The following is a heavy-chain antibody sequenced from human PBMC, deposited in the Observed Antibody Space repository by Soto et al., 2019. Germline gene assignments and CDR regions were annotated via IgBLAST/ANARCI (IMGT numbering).Heavy chain of an antibody. CDR2: TFSRGSA. D-gene: IGHD1-7*01. V-gene: IGHV4-4*09. CDR1: GDSIGNSH. Sequence: PSETLSLTCTVSGDSIGNSHWSWIRQPPGKGLEWIGLTFSRGSATYNPSLKSRVTISVDTSKNQLSLKLTSVTAADTAVYFCARHHQRTLAPLEIPFDFSGNGTLVTV. J-gene: IGHJ4*01. CDR3: ARHHQRTLAPLEIPFDF.